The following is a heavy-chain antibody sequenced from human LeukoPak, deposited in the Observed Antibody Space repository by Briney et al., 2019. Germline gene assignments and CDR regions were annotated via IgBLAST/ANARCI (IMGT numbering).Heavy chain of an antibody. Sequence: ASVKVSCKASGYTFTGYYMHWARQAPGQGLEWMGRINPNSGGTNYAQKFQGRVTMTRDTSISTAYMELSRLRSDDTAVYYCARGGRVFWSGYFYYFDYWGQGTLVTVSS. J-gene: IGHJ4*02. V-gene: IGHV1-2*06. CDR2: INPNSGGT. D-gene: IGHD3-3*01. CDR1: GYTFTGYY. CDR3: ARGGRVFWSGYFYYFDY.